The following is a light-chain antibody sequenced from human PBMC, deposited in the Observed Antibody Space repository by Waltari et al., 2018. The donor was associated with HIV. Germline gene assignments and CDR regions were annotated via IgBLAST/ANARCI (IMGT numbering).Light chain of an antibody. V-gene: IGKV2-28*01. J-gene: IGKJ2*01. CDR1: QSLLHSNGYNY. Sequence: DIVMTQSPLSMPVTPGEPASISCRSSQSLLHSNGYNYLDWYLQKPGQSPQLLIYLGSNRASGVPDRFSGSESGTDFTPKISRVEAEDVGVYYCMQALHTPPAFGQGTKLEVK. CDR3: MQALHTPPA. CDR2: LGS.